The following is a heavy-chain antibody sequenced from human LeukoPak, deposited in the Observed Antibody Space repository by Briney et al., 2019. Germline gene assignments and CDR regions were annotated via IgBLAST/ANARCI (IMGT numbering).Heavy chain of an antibody. CDR3: AGGTGGGY. J-gene: IGHJ4*02. CDR2: ISSSSSYI. V-gene: IGHV3-21*01. CDR1: GYPFSSYR. D-gene: IGHD6-25*01. Sequence: GGSLRLPCAPSGYPFSSYRMTWVRQAPGTGLERVSSISSSSSYIYYADSVKGRFTISRDNAKNSLYLQMNSLRAEDTAVYYCAGGTGGGYWGQGTLVTVSS.